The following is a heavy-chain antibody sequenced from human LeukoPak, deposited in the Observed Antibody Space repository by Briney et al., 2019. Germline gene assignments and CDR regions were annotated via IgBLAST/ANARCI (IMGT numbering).Heavy chain of an antibody. D-gene: IGHD3-10*01. CDR3: ARSARFYYFDMYG. V-gene: IGHV4-4*07. CDR1: GGSISVFY. J-gene: IGHJ6*03. Sequence: SETLSLTCSVPGGSISVFYWSWIRQSAGKGLEWIGRVYASGSTDYNPSLKSRLTLSLDTSKNQFSLRLNSVTAADTAVYYCARSARFYYFDMYGWGKVIAVTVSS. CDR2: VYASGST.